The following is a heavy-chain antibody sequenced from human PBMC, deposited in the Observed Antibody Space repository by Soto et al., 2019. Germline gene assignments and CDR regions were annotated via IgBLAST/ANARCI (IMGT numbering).Heavy chain of an antibody. Sequence: QVQLEQSGAEVKKPGASVKVSCKASGYSFTDYYIHWVRQAPGQGLEWMGWIIPNNGGTKYAQKFQDRVTMTRDTSITTAYMEPSRLRSDDTAVYYCARGTFDSSGNYFAGWFDPWGQGTLVTVSS. J-gene: IGHJ5*02. CDR2: IIPNNGGT. CDR3: ARGTFDSSGNYFAGWFDP. V-gene: IGHV1-2*02. D-gene: IGHD3-22*01. CDR1: GYSFTDYY.